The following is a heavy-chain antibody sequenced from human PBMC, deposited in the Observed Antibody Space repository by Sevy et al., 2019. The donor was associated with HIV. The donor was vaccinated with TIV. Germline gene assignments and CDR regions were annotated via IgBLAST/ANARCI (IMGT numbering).Heavy chain of an antibody. Sequence: PGGSLRLSCAVSGFTFNNAWMNWVRQAPGTGLQWVGLIKSKIDGETTDYAAPVKGRFTISRDDSKNTLYLQMNILKIEDTAVYYCATAPGYYDSAPFDYWGPGTLVTVSS. V-gene: IGHV3-15*01. CDR1: GFTFNNAW. D-gene: IGHD3-22*01. CDR2: IKSKIDGETT. CDR3: ATAPGYYDSAPFDY. J-gene: IGHJ4*02.